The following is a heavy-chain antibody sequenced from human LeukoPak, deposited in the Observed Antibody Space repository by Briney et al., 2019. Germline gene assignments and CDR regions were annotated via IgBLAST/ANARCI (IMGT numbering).Heavy chain of an antibody. Sequence: TSETLSLTCSVSGGSISSYYWSWIRQPPGKGLEWIGYIYYSGSTNYNPSLKSRVTISVDTSKNQFSLRLNSVTAADTAVYYCARGRDGYNFLNRGEYYYFDYWGQGTLVTVSS. V-gene: IGHV4-59*08. CDR1: GGSISSYY. J-gene: IGHJ4*02. CDR3: ARGRDGYNFLNRGEYYYFDY. CDR2: IYYSGST. D-gene: IGHD5-24*01.